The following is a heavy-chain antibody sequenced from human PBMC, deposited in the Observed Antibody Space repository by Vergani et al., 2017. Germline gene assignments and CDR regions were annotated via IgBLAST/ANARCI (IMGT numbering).Heavy chain of an antibody. CDR1: GFTFGDHG. CDR2: ISYDGTNK. J-gene: IGHJ6*02. CDR3: ARTGEWMRSNNGPPDYVFALDV. D-gene: IGHD3-10*01. Sequence: QVQLVESGGGVVQPGRSLRLSCAASGFTFGDHGIHWVRRAPGKGLEWVALISYDGTNKYYTNSVRGRFTISRDNSKSTLVLQMNSLRAEDTAVYYCARTGEWMRSNNGPPDYVFALDVWGQGTTVIVSS. V-gene: IGHV3-30-3*01.